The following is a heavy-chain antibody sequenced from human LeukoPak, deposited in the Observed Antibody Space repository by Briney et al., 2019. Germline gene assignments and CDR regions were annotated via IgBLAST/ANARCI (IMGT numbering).Heavy chain of an antibody. Sequence: PGGSLRLSCAASGFTVSNNYMSWVRQAPGTGLEWVSSIGPSSGDIYYADSVKGRFTISRDNDKNSLYLQMNSLRAEDTAVYYCARDRGARGRGLAWGQGTQVTVSS. D-gene: IGHD3-10*01. CDR2: IGPSSGDI. CDR3: ARDRGARGRGLA. CDR1: GFTVSNNY. J-gene: IGHJ5*02. V-gene: IGHV3-21*01.